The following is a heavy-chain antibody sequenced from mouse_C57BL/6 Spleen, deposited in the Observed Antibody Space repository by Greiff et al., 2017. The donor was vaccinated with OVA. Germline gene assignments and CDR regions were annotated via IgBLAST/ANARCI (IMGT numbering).Heavy chain of an antibody. Sequence: QVQLQQSGAELVKPGASVKLSCKASGYTFTSYWMQWVKQRPGQGLEWIGEIDPSDSYTNYNQKFKGKATLTVDTSSSTAYMQLSSLTSEDSAVYYCARWENAMDYWGQGTSVTVSS. CDR3: ARWENAMDY. CDR1: GYTFTSYW. V-gene: IGHV1-50*01. D-gene: IGHD4-1*01. CDR2: IDPSDSYT. J-gene: IGHJ4*01.